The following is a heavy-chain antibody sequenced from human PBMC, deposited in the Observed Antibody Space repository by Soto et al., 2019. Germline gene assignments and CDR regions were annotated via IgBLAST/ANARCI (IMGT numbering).Heavy chain of an antibody. V-gene: IGHV4-59*08. CDR3: ARQDSRGYGFDY. D-gene: IGHD3-22*01. CDR1: GGSISSFD. J-gene: IGHJ4*02. CDR2: ISYSGST. Sequence: PSETLSLTCTVSGGSISSFDWNWIRQPPGKGLEWIGYISYSGSTNYNPSLKSRVTISVDTSKNQFSLKLSSVTATDTAVYYCARQDSRGYGFDYWGQGTLVTVYS.